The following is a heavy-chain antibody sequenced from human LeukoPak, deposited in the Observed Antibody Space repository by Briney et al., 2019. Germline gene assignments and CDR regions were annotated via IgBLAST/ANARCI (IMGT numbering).Heavy chain of an antibody. V-gene: IGHV4-39*02. J-gene: IGHJ4*02. D-gene: IGHD6-19*01. CDR1: GGSISSSSYD. CDR2: IFYSGST. CDR3: ATDGKYYSSGDY. Sequence: PSETLSLTCTVSGGSISSSSYDWGWIRQPTGNGLEWIGNIFYSGSTYYNPSLKSRVTISVDTSKNQFSLKLSSVTAADTAVYYCATDGKYYSSGDYWGQGTLVTVSS.